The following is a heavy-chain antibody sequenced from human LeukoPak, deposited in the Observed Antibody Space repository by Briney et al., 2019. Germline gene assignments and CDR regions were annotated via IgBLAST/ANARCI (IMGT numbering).Heavy chain of an antibody. Sequence: GGSLRLSCAASGFTFSSYGMRWVRQAPGKGLEWVAVIWYDGSNKYYADSVKGRFTISRDNSKNTLYLQMNSLGAEDTAVYYCARASSSSPDYWGQGTLVTVSS. V-gene: IGHV3-33*01. J-gene: IGHJ4*02. CDR2: IWYDGSNK. CDR1: GFTFSSYG. CDR3: ARASSSSPDY. D-gene: IGHD6-6*01.